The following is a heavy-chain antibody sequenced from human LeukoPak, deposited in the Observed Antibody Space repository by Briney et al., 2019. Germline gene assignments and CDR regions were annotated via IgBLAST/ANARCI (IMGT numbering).Heavy chain of an antibody. V-gene: IGHV3-7*03. Sequence: GGSLRLSCAASGFTFSSYWMNWVRQAPGKGLEWVANIKQDGSEKYYVDSVKGRFTISRDNAKNSLYLQMNSLRAEDTAVYYCARAVGATFYYYYYMDVWGKGTTVTVSS. CDR2: IKQDGSEK. D-gene: IGHD1-26*01. J-gene: IGHJ6*03. CDR1: GFTFSSYW. CDR3: ARAVGATFYYYYYMDV.